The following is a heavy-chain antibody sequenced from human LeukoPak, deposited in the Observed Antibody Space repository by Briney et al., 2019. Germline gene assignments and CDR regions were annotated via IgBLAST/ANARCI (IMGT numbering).Heavy chain of an antibody. V-gene: IGHV4-31*03. D-gene: IGHD6-13*01. CDR1: GGSISSGGYY. CDR2: IYYSGST. CDR3: ARAVTRAAAGTLVGWFDP. Sequence: SETLSLACTVSGGSISSGGYYWSWIRQHPGKGLEWIGYIYYSGSTYYNPSLKSRVTISVDTSKNQFSLKLSSVTDADTAVYYCARAVTRAAAGTLVGWFDPWGQGTLVTVSS. J-gene: IGHJ5*02.